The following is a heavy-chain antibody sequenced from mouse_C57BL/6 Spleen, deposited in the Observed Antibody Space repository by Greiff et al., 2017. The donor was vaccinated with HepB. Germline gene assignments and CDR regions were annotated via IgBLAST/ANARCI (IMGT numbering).Heavy chain of an antibody. J-gene: IGHJ1*03. CDR3: ARITTVGHWYFDV. CDR2: INPNNGGT. Sequence: EAQLQQSGPELVKPGASVKISCKASGYTFTDYYMNWVKQSHGKSLEWIGDINPNNGGTSYNQKFKGKATLTVDKSSSTAYMELRSLTSEDSAVYYCARITTVGHWYFDVWGTGTTVTVSS. CDR1: GYTFTDYY. D-gene: IGHD1-1*01. V-gene: IGHV1-26*01.